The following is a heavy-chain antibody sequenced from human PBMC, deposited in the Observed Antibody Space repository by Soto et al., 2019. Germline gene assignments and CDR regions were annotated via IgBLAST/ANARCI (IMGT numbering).Heavy chain of an antibody. CDR2: INHSGST. V-gene: IGHV4-34*01. J-gene: IGHJ4*02. CDR3: ARDRRGGSWIFDY. D-gene: IGHD2-15*01. CDR1: GGSFSGYY. Sequence: SETLSLTCAVYGGSFSGYYWSWIRQPPGKGLEWIGEINHSGSTNYNPSLKSRVTISVDTSKNQFSLKLSSVTAADTAVYYCARDRRGGSWIFDYWGQGTLVTVSS.